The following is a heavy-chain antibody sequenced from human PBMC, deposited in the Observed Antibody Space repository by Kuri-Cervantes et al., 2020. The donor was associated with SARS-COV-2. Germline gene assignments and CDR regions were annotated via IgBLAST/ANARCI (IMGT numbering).Heavy chain of an antibody. D-gene: IGHD2-2*02. CDR1: GFTFSSYA. V-gene: IGHV3-23*01. J-gene: IGHJ6*02. CDR2: ISGSGGST. CDR3: ARGYCSSTSCYTDYYYGMDV. Sequence: GGSLRLSCAASGFTFSSYAMSWVRQAPGKGLEWVSAISGSGGSTYSADSVKGRFTISRDNSKNTLYLQMNSLRAEDTAVYYCARGYCSSTSCYTDYYYGMDVWGQGTTVTVSS.